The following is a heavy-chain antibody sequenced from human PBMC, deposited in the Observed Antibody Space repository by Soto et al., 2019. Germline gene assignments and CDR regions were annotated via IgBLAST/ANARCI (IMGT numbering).Heavy chain of an antibody. CDR1: GGSMTSYY. Sequence: QVQLLESGPGLVNLSETLSLTCTVSGGSMTSYYWTWIRQPPGKGLEWVGNIHHSGLTSYNASLKSRVTILVHTSKPQFSLNLSPVTAAATAVYYCARLDSLHHYYYMDVWGKGTTVTASS. CDR3: ARLDSLHHYYYMDV. D-gene: IGHD6-19*01. CDR2: IHHSGLT. J-gene: IGHJ6*03. V-gene: IGHV4-4*09.